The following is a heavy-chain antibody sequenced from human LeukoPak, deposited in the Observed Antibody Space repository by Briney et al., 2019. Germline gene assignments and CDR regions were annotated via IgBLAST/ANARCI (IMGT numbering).Heavy chain of an antibody. CDR3: VGGERGYKYAY. D-gene: IGHD5-18*01. CDR1: GYSFTSYW. V-gene: IGHV5-51*01. Sequence: GESLKISCKGSGYSFTSYWIGWVRQMPRKGLEWMGIIYPGHSDTRYGPSFQGQVTISADESINTAYLQWTSLKASDTAMYFCVGGERGYKYAYWGQGTLVTVSS. CDR2: IYPGHSDT. J-gene: IGHJ4*02.